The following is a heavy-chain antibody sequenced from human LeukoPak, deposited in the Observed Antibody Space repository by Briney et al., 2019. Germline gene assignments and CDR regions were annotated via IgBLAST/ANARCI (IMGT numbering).Heavy chain of an antibody. CDR2: ISSSSSYI. CDR3: ARDTGGLNPTFDY. CDR1: GFTFSSYS. Sequence: GGSLRLSCAASGFTFSSYSMNWVRQAPGKGLEWVSSISSSSSYIYYADSVKGRFTISRDNAKNSLYLQMNSLRAEDTAVYYCARDTGGLNPTFDYWGQGTLVTVSS. D-gene: IGHD3-16*01. J-gene: IGHJ4*02. V-gene: IGHV3-21*01.